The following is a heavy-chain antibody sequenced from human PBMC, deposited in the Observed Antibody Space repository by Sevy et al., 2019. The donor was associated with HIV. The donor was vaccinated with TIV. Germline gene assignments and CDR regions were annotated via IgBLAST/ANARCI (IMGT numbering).Heavy chain of an antibody. J-gene: IGHJ4*02. CDR1: GFTFSSYA. CDR2: MTGSGSIT. Sequence: GGSLRLSCAATGFTFSSYAMTWVRQAPGKGLDWVSSMTGSGSITYYGDSVKGRFTISRDNSKNTLYLQMNNLRVEDTALYYCAKASGDYLPYYFDYWGQGTLVTVSS. CDR3: AKASGDYLPYYFDY. D-gene: IGHD4-17*01. V-gene: IGHV3-23*01.